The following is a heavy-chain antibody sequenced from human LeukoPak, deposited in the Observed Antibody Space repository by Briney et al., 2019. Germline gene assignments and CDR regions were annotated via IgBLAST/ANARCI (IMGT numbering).Heavy chain of an antibody. CDR1: GFTFGDYA. CDR2: IRSKAYGGTT. V-gene: IGHV3-49*04. Sequence: GGSLRLSCTASGFTFGDYAMSWVRQAPGKGLEWVGFIRSKAYGGTTEYAASVKGRFTISRDDSKSIAYLQMNSLKTEDTAVYYCTSGGIAVAGTHYWGQGTLVTVSS. CDR3: TSGGIAVAGTHY. J-gene: IGHJ4*02. D-gene: IGHD6-19*01.